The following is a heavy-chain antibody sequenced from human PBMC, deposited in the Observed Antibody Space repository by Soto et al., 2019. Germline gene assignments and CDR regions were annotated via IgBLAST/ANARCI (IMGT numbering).Heavy chain of an antibody. CDR3: ARDGEDSSSTARATYYYYGMDV. CDR2: INPSGGST. CDR1: GYTFTIYY. J-gene: IGHJ6*02. V-gene: IGHV1-46*01. Sequence: GASVKVSCKASGYTFTIYYMHWVRQAPGQGLEWMGIINPSGGSTSYAQKFQGRVTMTRDTSTSTVYMELSSLRSEDTAVYYCARDGEDSSSTARATYYYYGMDVWGQGTTVTVSS. D-gene: IGHD6-6*01.